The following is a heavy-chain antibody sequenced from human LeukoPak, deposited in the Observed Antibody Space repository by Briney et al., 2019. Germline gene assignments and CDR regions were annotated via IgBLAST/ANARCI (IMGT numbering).Heavy chain of an antibody. J-gene: IGHJ6*03. CDR3: ARDGDYGDYYYYYYMDV. CDR1: GFTFSSYS. Sequence: PGGSLRLSCGASGFTFSSYSMNWVRQAPGKGLEWVSSISSSSSYIYYADSVKGRFTISRDNAKNSLYLQTNSLRAEDTAVYYCARDGDYGDYYYYYYMDVWGKGTTVTVSS. CDR2: ISSSSSYI. V-gene: IGHV3-21*01. D-gene: IGHD4-17*01.